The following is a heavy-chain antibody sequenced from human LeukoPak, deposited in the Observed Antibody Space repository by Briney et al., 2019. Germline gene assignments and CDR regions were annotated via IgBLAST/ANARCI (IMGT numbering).Heavy chain of an antibody. CDR1: GFTFSSYA. J-gene: IGHJ4*02. CDR3: VRDRGTYRPIDY. CDR2: ISYTGTYI. Sequence: GGSLRLPCAASGFTFSSYAMSWVRQAPGKGLEWVSSISYTGTYIYYADSVKGRFTISRDNAQNSLYLQMNSLRAEDTAIYYCVRDRGTYRPIDYWGQGTLVTVSS. V-gene: IGHV3-21*04. D-gene: IGHD1-26*01.